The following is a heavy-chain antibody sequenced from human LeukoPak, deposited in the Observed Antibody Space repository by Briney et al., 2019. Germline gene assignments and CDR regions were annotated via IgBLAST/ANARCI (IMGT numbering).Heavy chain of an antibody. J-gene: IGHJ4*02. D-gene: IGHD3-3*01. Sequence: SETLSLTCTVSGGSISSSSYYWGWIRQPPGTGLEWIGSIYYSGSTYYNPSLKSRVTISVDTSKNQFSLKLSSVTAADTAVYYCARHRVYYDFWSGYVDYWGQGTLVTVSS. CDR3: ARHRVYYDFWSGYVDY. V-gene: IGHV4-39*01. CDR1: GGSISSSSYY. CDR2: IYYSGST.